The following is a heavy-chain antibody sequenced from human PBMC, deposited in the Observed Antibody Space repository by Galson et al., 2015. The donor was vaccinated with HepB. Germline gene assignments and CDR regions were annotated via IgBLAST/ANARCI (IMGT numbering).Heavy chain of an antibody. CDR3: ARDGESGSYPTDFYWYFDL. D-gene: IGHD1-26*01. J-gene: IGHJ2*01. CDR1: GFSFSSYA. Sequence: SLRLSCAASGFSFSSYAMHWVRQAPGKGLEWVAIISYDGSYKDYADSVKGRFTMSRDNSKNTLYLQMNSLRDDDTALYYCARDGESGSYPTDFYWYFDLWGRGTLVTVSS. V-gene: IGHV3-30-3*01. CDR2: ISYDGSYK.